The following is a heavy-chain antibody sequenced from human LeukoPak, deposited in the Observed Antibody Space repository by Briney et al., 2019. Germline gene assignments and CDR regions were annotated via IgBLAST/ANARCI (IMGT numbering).Heavy chain of an antibody. V-gene: IGHV3-7*01. CDR1: GFTFSSDW. D-gene: IGHD5-24*01. CDR2: MKHDGSER. CDR3: ARDSRDGYLFDY. Sequence: GGSLRLSCAASGFTFSSDWMSWVRQAPGKGLEWVANMKHDGSERYYVDSVKGRFTIFRDNAKNSLYLQMNSLRAEDTAVYYCARDSRDGYLFDYWGQGTLVTVSS. J-gene: IGHJ4*02.